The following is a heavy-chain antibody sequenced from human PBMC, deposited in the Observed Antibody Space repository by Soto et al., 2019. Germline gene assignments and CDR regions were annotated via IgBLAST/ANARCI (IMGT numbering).Heavy chain of an antibody. CDR3: ARGGWYRDY. CDR2: ISHSGTI. Sequence: SETLSLTWTVSGGSIGSSNWWNWVRQAPGKGLEWIGEISHSGTINYNPSLKSRVTISMDKSQNQFTLQLISVTAADTAIYYCARGGWYRDYWGQGTLVTVSS. CDR1: GGSIGSSNW. D-gene: IGHD6-19*01. V-gene: IGHV4-4*02. J-gene: IGHJ4*02.